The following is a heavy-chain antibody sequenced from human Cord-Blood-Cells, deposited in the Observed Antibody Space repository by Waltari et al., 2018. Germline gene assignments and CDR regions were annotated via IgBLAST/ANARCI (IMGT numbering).Heavy chain of an antibody. CDR2: INHSGST. Sequence: QVQLQQWGAGLLKPSETLSLTCAVYGGSFSGYYWSWIRQPPGKGLEWIGEINHSGSTNYNPSLKSRVTISVDTSKNQFSLKLSSVTAADTAVYYCARLEMATIDYWGQGTLVTVSS. D-gene: IGHD5-12*01. CDR3: ARLEMATIDY. J-gene: IGHJ4*02. CDR1: GGSFSGYY. V-gene: IGHV4-34*01.